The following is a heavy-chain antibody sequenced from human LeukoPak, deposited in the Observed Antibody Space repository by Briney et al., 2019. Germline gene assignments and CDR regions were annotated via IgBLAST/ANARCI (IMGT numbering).Heavy chain of an antibody. J-gene: IGHJ5*02. CDR2: ISAYNGNT. CDR3: ARGYSSSWPNWFDP. Sequence: ASVKVSCKASGYTFTSYGISWVRQAPGQGLEWMGWISAYNGNTNYAQKLQGRVTMTTDTSTSTAYMELRSLRSDDTAVHYCARGYSSSWPNWFDPWAQETLVPVSS. V-gene: IGHV1-18*01. D-gene: IGHD6-13*01. CDR1: GYTFTSYG.